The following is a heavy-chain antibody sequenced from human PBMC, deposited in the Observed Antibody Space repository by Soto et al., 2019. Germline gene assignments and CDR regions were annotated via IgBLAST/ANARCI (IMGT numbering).Heavy chain of an antibody. Sequence: QVQLVESGGGVVQPGRSLRLSCAASGFTFSSYGMHWVRQAPGKGLEWVAVISYDGSNKYYADSVKGRFTISRDNSENTLYLQMNSLRAEDTAVYYCAKESDSSGWYYYYGMDVWGQGTTVTVSS. V-gene: IGHV3-30*18. J-gene: IGHJ6*02. D-gene: IGHD6-19*01. CDR1: GFTFSSYG. CDR3: AKESDSSGWYYYYGMDV. CDR2: ISYDGSNK.